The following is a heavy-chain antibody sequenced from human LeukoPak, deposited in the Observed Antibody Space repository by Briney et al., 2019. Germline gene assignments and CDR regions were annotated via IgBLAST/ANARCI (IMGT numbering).Heavy chain of an antibody. CDR2: VYHSGRA. CDR3: ARLGTVTAYFDH. J-gene: IGHJ4*02. Sequence: LETLSLTCNVSGGSINSNSYYWGWIRQPPGRGPEWIGDVYHSGRAFYNPSFKSRATNSIDTSKNHFSLKLTSVTAADTALYYCARLGTVTAYFDHWGQGTLVLVSS. D-gene: IGHD2-21*02. V-gene: IGHV4-39*02. CDR1: GGSINSNSYY.